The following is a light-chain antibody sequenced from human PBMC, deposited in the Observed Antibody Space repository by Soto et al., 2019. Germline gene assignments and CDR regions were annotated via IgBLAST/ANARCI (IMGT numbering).Light chain of an antibody. CDR1: QSINSW. Sequence: DIQMTQSPSTLSASVGDRVTITCRASQSINSWLAWYQQRPGKAPKLLIHKASTLESGAPSRFSGSESGTEFTLTISSLQPDDFATYYCQQYNLYPWTFGQGTEVEIK. CDR3: QQYNLYPWT. V-gene: IGKV1-5*03. CDR2: KAS. J-gene: IGKJ1*01.